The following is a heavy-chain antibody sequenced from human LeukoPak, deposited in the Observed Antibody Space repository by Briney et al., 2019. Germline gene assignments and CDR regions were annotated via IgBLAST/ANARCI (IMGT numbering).Heavy chain of an antibody. CDR1: GLTFDDYG. V-gene: IGHV3-20*04. CDR2: INGDGENT. CDR3: ARDLSASWYSLAY. Sequence: GVSLRLSCAVSGLTFDDYGMSWVRQAPGKGMEWVSGINGDGENTGYGDSVQGRFIISRDNAENALYLQRNGLRAEDTAVYYCARDLSASWYSLAYWGRGTPVTVSS. J-gene: IGHJ4*02. D-gene: IGHD6-13*01.